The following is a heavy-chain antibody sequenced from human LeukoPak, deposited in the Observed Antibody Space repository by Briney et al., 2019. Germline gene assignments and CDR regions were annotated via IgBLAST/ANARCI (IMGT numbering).Heavy chain of an antibody. Sequence: HSGGSLRLSCAASAFIFSNYEMNWVRQAPGKGLEWVSVITGSGSTTYYADSVKGRFTISRDKAKNSLYLQMNSLRAEDTAVYYCARDSGYSLYYFDYWGQGTLVTVSS. V-gene: IGHV3-48*03. CDR1: AFIFSNYE. CDR3: ARDSGYSLYYFDY. J-gene: IGHJ4*02. D-gene: IGHD5-12*01. CDR2: ITGSGSTT.